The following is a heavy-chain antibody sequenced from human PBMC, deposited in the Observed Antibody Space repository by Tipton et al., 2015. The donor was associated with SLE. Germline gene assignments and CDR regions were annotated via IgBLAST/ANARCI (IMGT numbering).Heavy chain of an antibody. V-gene: IGHV4-38-2*02. CDR3: VREHHPRITVFGADC. Sequence: LSLTCTVSGYSITSGYYWGWIRQPPGKGLEWIGSMSQTGITYYNPTLMSRVTISGDTSKNQFFLNLDSVTAADTAVYYCVREHHPRITVFGADCWGQGTLVTVPS. CDR2: MSQTGIT. D-gene: IGHD3-3*01. J-gene: IGHJ4*02. CDR1: GYSITSGYY.